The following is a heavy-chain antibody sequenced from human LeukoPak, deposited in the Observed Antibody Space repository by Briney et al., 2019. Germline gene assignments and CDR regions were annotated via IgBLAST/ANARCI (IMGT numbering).Heavy chain of an antibody. Sequence: SETLSLTCAVSGYSISSGYYWGWIGQPPGKGLEWIGSIYHSGSTYYNPSLKSRVTISVDTSKNQFSLKLSSVTAADTAVYYCARVQGSARGVPQLVPPFDYWGQGTLVTVSS. V-gene: IGHV4-38-2*01. D-gene: IGHD6-6*01. CDR2: IYHSGST. CDR3: ARVQGSARGVPQLVPPFDY. CDR1: GYSISSGYY. J-gene: IGHJ4*02.